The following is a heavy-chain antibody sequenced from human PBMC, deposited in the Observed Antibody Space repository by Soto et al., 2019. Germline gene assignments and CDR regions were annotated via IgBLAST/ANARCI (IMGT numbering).Heavy chain of an antibody. J-gene: IGHJ6*02. CDR1: GYTFTGHY. CDR3: ARSLYYGSGSYYDYGLDV. CDR2: INPNSGGT. Sequence: GXSVKVSFKASGYTFTGHYMHWVRQAPGQGLEWMGWINPNSGGTNYAQKFQDWITMTRDTSISTAYMELSRLRYDDTAVYYCARSLYYGSGSYYDYGLDVWGQGTTVTVSS. V-gene: IGHV1-2*04. D-gene: IGHD3-10*01.